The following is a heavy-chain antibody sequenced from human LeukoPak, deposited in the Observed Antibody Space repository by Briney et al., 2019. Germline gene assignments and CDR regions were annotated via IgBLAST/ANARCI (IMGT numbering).Heavy chain of an antibody. CDR2: ISAYNGQT. CDR1: GYTVTKFG. V-gene: IGHV1-18*01. CDR3: ARESNYYDTRGYQPYYFDY. D-gene: IGHD3-22*01. Sequence: GASVKVSCKASGYTVTKFGISWVRQAPGQGLEWLGWISAYNGQTHYAQKFQGRVTMTTDSSTNTAYMDLLSLRSDDTAVYYCARESNYYDTRGYQPYYFDYGGQGTLVTVSS. J-gene: IGHJ4*02.